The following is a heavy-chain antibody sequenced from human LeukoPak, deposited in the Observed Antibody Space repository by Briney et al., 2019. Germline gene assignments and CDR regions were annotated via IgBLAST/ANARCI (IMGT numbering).Heavy chain of an antibody. D-gene: IGHD5-24*01. CDR1: GGTFSSYA. Sequence: SVKVSCKASGGTFSSYAISWVRQAPGQGLEWMGGIIPIFGTANYAQKFQGRVTITADESTSTAYMELSSLRSEDTAVYYCARKEMEDDAFDIWGQGTMVTVSS. V-gene: IGHV1-69*13. J-gene: IGHJ3*02. CDR3: ARKEMEDDAFDI. CDR2: IIPIFGTA.